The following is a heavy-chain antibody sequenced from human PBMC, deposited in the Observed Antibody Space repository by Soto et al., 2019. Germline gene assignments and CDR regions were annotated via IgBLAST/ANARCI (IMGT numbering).Heavy chain of an antibody. Sequence: SGPTLVNPTQTPTLTCTFSGFSLSTSGMCVSWIRQPPGKALEWLALIDWDDDKYYSTSLKTRLTISKDTSKNQVVLTMTNMDPVDTATYYCARIPTYYAILTGYRYYYGMDVWGQGP. J-gene: IGHJ6*02. CDR3: ARIPTYYAILTGYRYYYGMDV. CDR2: IDWDDDK. CDR1: GFSLSTSGMC. D-gene: IGHD3-9*01. V-gene: IGHV2-70*01.